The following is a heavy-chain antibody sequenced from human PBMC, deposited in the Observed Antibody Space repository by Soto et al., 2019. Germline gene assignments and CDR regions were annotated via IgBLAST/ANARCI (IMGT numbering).Heavy chain of an antibody. J-gene: IGHJ6*03. CDR1: GGSISSYY. D-gene: IGHD3-10*01. V-gene: IGHV4-59*01. Sequence: TSETLSLTCTVSGGSISSYYWSWIRQPPGKGLEWIGYIYYSGSTNYNPSLKSRVTISVDTSKNQFSLKLSSVTAADTAVYYRARDRAYYYGSGSYYNLAKYYYYMDVWGKGTTVTVSS. CDR3: ARDRAYYYGSGSYYNLAKYYYYMDV. CDR2: IYYSGST.